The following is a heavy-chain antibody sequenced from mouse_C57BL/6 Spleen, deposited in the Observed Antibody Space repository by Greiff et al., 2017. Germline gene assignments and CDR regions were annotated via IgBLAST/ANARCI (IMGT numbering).Heavy chain of an antibody. J-gene: IGHJ4*01. CDR3: ARNGLYYAMDY. Sequence: VQLQQSGAELVKPGASVKISCKASGYAFSSYWMNWVKQRPGKGLEWIGQIYPGDGDTNYNGKFKGKATLTADKSSSTAYMQLSSLTSEDSAVYFCARNGLYYAMDYWGQGTSVTVSS. CDR1: GYAFSSYW. V-gene: IGHV1-80*01. D-gene: IGHD1-1*01. CDR2: IYPGDGDT.